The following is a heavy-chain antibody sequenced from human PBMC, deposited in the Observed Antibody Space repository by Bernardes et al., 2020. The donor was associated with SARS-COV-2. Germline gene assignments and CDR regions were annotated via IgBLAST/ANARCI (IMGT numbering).Heavy chain of an antibody. CDR1: GFTFSTYA. Sequence: GGSLRLSCAASGFTFSTYALHWVRQAPGKGLEWLAVMSYDGSNKFYTDSVKGRFTISRDNAKNSLYLQMNSLRAEDTAVYYCAKGYSPDYWGQGTLVTVSS. V-gene: IGHV3-30-3*01. D-gene: IGHD1-20*01. J-gene: IGHJ4*02. CDR3: AKGYSPDY. CDR2: MSYDGSNK.